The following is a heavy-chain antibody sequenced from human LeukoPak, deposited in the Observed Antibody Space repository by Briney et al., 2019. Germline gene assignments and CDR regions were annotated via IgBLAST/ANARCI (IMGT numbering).Heavy chain of an antibody. CDR3: ARDRLRDYGDYGSGYFDY. CDR2: ISSNGGST. J-gene: IGHJ4*02. CDR1: GFTFSSYA. V-gene: IGHV3-64*01. Sequence: PGGSLRLSCAASGFTFSSYAMHWVRQAPGKGLEYVSAISSNGGSTYYANSVKGRFTISRDNSKNTLYLQMGSLRAEDMAVYYCARDRLRDYGDYGSGYFDYWGQGTLVTVSS. D-gene: IGHD4-17*01.